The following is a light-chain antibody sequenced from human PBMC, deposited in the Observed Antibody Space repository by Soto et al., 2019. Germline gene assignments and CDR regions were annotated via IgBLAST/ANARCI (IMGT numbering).Light chain of an antibody. J-gene: IGKJ1*01. Sequence: EIVLTQSPGTLSLSPGERASLSCRASQSVSNNYLAWYQQKPGQAPRLLIYGASNRATGIPDRFSGSGSGTDFTRTISRMESEECGEKYCQLQGRAGAFRQGTKVDIK. CDR2: GAS. CDR1: QSVSNNY. V-gene: IGKV3-20*01. CDR3: QLQGRAGA.